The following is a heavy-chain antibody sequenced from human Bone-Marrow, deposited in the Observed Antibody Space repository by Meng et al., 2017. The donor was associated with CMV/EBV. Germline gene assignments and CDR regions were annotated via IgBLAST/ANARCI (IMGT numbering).Heavy chain of an antibody. J-gene: IGHJ4*02. V-gene: IGHV1-69*05. D-gene: IGHD1-7*01. CDR3: ARDGRESITGTTALDY. CDR2: IIPIFATS. CDR1: GGTFTSYA. Sequence: SVKVSCKASGGTFTSYAFSWVRQAPGQGLEWMGGIIPIFATSNYAQKFQGRVTITTDESTSTAYMELSSLRSEDTAVYYCARDGRESITGTTALDYWGQGTLVTVSS.